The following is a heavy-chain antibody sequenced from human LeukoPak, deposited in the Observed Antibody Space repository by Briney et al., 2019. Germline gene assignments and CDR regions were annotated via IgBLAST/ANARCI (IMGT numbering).Heavy chain of an antibody. J-gene: IGHJ6*03. V-gene: IGHV3-66*01. Sequence: GGSLRLSCAASGFTVSSNYMSWVRQAPGKGLEWVSVIYSGGSTYYADSVKGRFTISRDNSKNTLYLQMNSLRAEDTAVYYCARGPNYSFYMDVWGKGTTVTVSS. CDR2: IYSGGST. CDR3: ARGPNYSFYMDV. CDR1: GFTVSSNY.